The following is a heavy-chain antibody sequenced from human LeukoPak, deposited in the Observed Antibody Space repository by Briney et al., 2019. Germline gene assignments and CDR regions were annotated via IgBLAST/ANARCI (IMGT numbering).Heavy chain of an antibody. J-gene: IGHJ4*02. V-gene: IGHV4-61*02. CDR2: IYTSGST. CDR3: ARELYGGNSFDY. CDR1: GGSISSGSYY. Sequence: SETLSLTCTVSGGSISSGSYYWSWIRQPAGKGLEWIGRIYTSGSTNYNPSLKSRVTISVDTSKNQFSLKLSSVIAADTAVYYCARELYGGNSFDYWGQGTLVTVSS. D-gene: IGHD4-23*01.